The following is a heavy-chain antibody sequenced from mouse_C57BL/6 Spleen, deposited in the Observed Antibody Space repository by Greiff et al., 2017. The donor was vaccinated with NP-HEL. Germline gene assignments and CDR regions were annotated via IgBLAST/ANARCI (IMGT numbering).Heavy chain of an antibody. CDR3: ARALDSSCYVDY. CDR1: GYAFSSSW. CDR2: IYPGDGDT. J-gene: IGHJ2*01. V-gene: IGHV1-82*01. D-gene: IGHD3-2*02. Sequence: VQLVESGPELVKPGASVKISCKASGYAFSSSWMNWVKQRPGKGLEWIGRIYPGDGDTNYNGKFKGKATLTADKSSSTAYMQLSSLTSEDSAVYFCARALDSSCYVDYWGQGTTLTVSS.